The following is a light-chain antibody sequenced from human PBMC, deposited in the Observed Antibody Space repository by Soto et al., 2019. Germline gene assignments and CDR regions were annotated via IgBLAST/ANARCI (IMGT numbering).Light chain of an antibody. Sequence: EIVITQSPATLSVSPGERATLSCRASQSVSNSLAWYQQKPGQAPRLLIYGASTRATGAPARFSGGGSGTEFTLTINGLQSEDFAVYYCHQYNNWPPGTFGGGTKV. V-gene: IGKV3-15*01. J-gene: IGKJ4*01. CDR1: QSVSNS. CDR3: HQYNNWPPGT. CDR2: GAS.